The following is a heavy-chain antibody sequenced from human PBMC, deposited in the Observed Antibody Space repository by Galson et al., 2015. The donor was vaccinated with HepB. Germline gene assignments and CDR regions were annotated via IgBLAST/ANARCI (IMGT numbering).Heavy chain of an antibody. V-gene: IGHV5-51*03. CDR3: ARPEGIEYQTSAFDI. J-gene: IGHJ3*02. CDR2: IYPGDSDT. Sequence: QSGAEVKKPGESLKISCKGSGYSFTSYWIGWVRQMPGKGLEWMGIIYPGDSDTRYSPSFQGQVTISADKSISTAYLQWSSLKASDTAMCYCARPEGIEYQTSAFDIWGQGTMVTVSS. D-gene: IGHD2-2*01. CDR1: GYSFTSYW.